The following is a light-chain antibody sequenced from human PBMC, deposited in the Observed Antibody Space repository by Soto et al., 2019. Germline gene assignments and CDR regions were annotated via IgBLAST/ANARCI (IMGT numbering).Light chain of an antibody. CDR3: QTWGRGIVV. CDR1: GGHSTYS. V-gene: IGLV4-69*02. J-gene: IGLJ2*01. CDR2: LNSDGSH. Sequence: QAVVTQSPSASASLGASVNLTCTLTGGHSTYSIGWHQQQPQRGPRFLMRLNSDGSHSKGDGIPDRFSGSSSGAERFLTISSLQSEDEADYCCQTWGRGIVVFGGGTKLTVL.